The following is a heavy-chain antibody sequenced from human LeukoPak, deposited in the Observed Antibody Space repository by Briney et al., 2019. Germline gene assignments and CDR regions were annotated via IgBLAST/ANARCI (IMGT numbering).Heavy chain of an antibody. D-gene: IGHD5-24*01. CDR1: GGSISIYY. CDR3: ARDFTLGDGYNKNWFDP. J-gene: IGHJ5*02. V-gene: IGHV4-4*07. CDR2: IYTSGST. Sequence: SETLSLTCTVSGGSISIYYWSWIRQPAGKGLEWIGRIYTSGSTNYNPSLKSRVTMSVDTSKNQFSLKLSSVTAADTALYYCARDFTLGDGYNKNWFDPWGQGTLVTVSS.